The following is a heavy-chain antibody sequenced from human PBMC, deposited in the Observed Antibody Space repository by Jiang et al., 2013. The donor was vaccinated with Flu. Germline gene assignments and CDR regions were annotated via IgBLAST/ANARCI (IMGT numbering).Heavy chain of an antibody. V-gene: IGHV4-59*01. CDR1: GGSIRSYY. J-gene: IGHJ4*02. Sequence: SGSGLVKPSETLFLTCTVSGGSIRSYYWSWIRQPPGKGLEWIGYISYSGSTNYNPSLKSRLTILVDTSKNQFSLKLSSVTAADTALYYCARGVGKTTLNYFDYWGQGTLVTSPQ. CDR3: ARGVGKTTLNYFDY. CDR2: ISYSGST. D-gene: IGHD4-11*01.